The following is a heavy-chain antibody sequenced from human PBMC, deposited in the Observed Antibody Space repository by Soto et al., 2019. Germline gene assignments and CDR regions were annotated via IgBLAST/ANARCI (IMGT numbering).Heavy chain of an antibody. D-gene: IGHD6-19*01. CDR1: GDTVTKYG. J-gene: IGHJ4*02. Sequence: QVQLVQSGGEVKKPGASVKVSCKASGDTVTKYGISWVRQAPGQGLEWLGWISFYNGHTNYALKFXXRXXLTTDKSTSTASMELRSLTSDDTAVYYCASATSIAVAGKETWGQGTLVTVS. CDR3: ASATSIAVAGKET. CDR2: ISFYNGHT. V-gene: IGHV1-18*01.